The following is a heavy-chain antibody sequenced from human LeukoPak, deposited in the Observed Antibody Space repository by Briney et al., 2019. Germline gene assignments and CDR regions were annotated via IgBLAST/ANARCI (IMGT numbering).Heavy chain of an antibody. CDR1: GGSISSYY. V-gene: IGHV4-59*01. D-gene: IGHD3-3*01. J-gene: IGHJ4*02. CDR2: IYYSGST. CDR3: ARVSDYDFWSGHYLDY. Sequence: SETLSLTCTVSGGSISSYYWSWIRQPPGKGLEWIGYIYYSGSTNYNPSLKSRVTISVDTSKNQFSLKLSSVTAADTAVYYCARVSDYDFWSGHYLDYWGQGTLVTVSS.